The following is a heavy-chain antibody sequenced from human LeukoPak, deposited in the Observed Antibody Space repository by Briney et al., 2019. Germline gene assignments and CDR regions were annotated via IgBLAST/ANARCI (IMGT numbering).Heavy chain of an antibody. D-gene: IGHD4-11*01. V-gene: IGHV3-48*03. CDR3: ARVNSNYFDY. Sequence: GGSLRLSCAASGFTFTSYEMNWVRQAPGKGLEWVSYISISGRTIYYADSVKGRFTISRDNAKNSLYLQMNSLRAEDTAVYSCARVNSNYFDYWGQGTLVTVSS. CDR1: GFTFTSYE. J-gene: IGHJ4*02. CDR2: ISISGRTI.